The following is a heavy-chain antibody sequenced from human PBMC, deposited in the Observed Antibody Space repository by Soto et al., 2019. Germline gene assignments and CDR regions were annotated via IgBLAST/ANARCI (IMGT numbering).Heavy chain of an antibody. Sequence: ASVKVSCKASGYTFTGYYIHWVRQAPGQGLEWMGTINPSGGHTTYAQKFLGRVTMTRDTSTSTLYMELTSLRSEDTAVYYCARGGHVVVVTVAFDYWGQGTLVTVSS. CDR3: ARGGHVVVVTVAFDY. CDR2: INPSGGHT. V-gene: IGHV1-46*03. D-gene: IGHD2-21*02. CDR1: GYTFTGYY. J-gene: IGHJ4*02.